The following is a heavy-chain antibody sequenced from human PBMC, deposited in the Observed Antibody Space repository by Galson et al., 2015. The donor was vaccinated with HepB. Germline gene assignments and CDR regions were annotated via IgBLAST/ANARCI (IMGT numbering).Heavy chain of an antibody. J-gene: IGHJ4*02. CDR1: GYSFTSYW. V-gene: IGHV5-51*01. Sequence: QSGAEVKKPGESLKISCKGSGYSFTSYWIGWVRQMPGKGLEWMGIIYPGDSDTRYSPSFQGQVTISADKSISTAYLQWSSLKASDTAMYYCARLACSGGSCYSSFDYWGQGTLVTVSS. CDR2: IYPGDSDT. CDR3: ARLACSGGSCYSSFDY. D-gene: IGHD2-15*01.